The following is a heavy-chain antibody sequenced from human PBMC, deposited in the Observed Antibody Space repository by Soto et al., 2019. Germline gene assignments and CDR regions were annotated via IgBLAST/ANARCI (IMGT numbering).Heavy chain of an antibody. J-gene: IGHJ4*02. CDR3: ATLASGAYFFQY. V-gene: IGHV1-69*01. CDR1: GDTLNTYA. Sequence: QVQLVQSGAEVKKPGSAVKVSCKAAGDTLNTYAINWVRQAPGQGLEWMGGILPIFKTPTYAQKFQGRVTIAADESTSTAYMEVSSLRSDETAVYFCATLASGAYFFQYWGQGTLVTVSS. CDR2: ILPIFKTP.